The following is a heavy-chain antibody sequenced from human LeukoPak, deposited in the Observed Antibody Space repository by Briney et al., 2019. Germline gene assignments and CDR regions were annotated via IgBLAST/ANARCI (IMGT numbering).Heavy chain of an antibody. D-gene: IGHD2-2*01. V-gene: IGHV1-69*05. CDR1: GGTFSSYA. J-gene: IGHJ5*02. CDR2: IIPIFGTA. CDR3: AFTFCSSTSCPNWFDP. Sequence: SVKVSCKASGGTFSSYAISWVRQAPGQGLEWMGGIIPIFGTANYAQKFQGRVTITTDESTSTAYMELSSLRSEDTAVYYCAFTFCSSTSCPNWFDPWGQGTLVTVSS.